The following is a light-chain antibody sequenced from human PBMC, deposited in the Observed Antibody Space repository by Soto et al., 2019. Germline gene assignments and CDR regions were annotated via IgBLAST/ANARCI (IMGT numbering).Light chain of an antibody. Sequence: QSALTQPASVSGSPGQSITISCTGTSSDVGAYNFVSWYQQHPGEVPKLMIFDVSSRPSGVSDRFSGSKSGNTTSLTISGLQPEDEGDYYYSSYTRSSTHVFGSRTKVTVL. CDR3: SSYTRSSTHV. CDR2: DVS. J-gene: IGLJ1*01. CDR1: SSDVGAYNF. V-gene: IGLV2-14*03.